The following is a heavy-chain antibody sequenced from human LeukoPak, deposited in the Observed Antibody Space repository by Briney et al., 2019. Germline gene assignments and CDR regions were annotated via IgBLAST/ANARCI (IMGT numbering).Heavy chain of an antibody. CDR2: IHHSGST. D-gene: IGHD1-1*01. V-gene: IGHV4-4*02. CDR3: ARDRLQLQS. CDR1: GGSISSSNW. Sequence: SETLSLTCAVSGGSISSSNWWSWVRQPPGKGLEWIGEIHHSGSTNYNPSLKSRVTISVDTSKNQFSLKLSSVTAADTAVYYCARDRLQLQSWGQGTLVTVSS. J-gene: IGHJ5*02.